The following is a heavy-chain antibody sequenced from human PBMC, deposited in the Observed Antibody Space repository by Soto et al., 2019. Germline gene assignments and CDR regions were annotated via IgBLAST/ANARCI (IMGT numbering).Heavy chain of an antibody. Sequence: QVQLVQSGAEVKKPGASVKVSCKASGYSFTSYDINWVRQATGQGLEWMGWINPNSGSTDYAQRFQGRVTMTRNTSISTAYMELSSLRSEDTAVYYCARERTGATMTSWGQGTLVTVSS. CDR3: ARERTGATMTS. V-gene: IGHV1-8*01. CDR1: GYSFTSYD. D-gene: IGHD1-26*01. CDR2: INPNSGST. J-gene: IGHJ4*02.